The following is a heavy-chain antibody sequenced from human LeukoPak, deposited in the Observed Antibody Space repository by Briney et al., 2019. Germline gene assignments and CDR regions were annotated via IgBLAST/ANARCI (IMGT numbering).Heavy chain of an antibody. CDR2: IYHSGST. J-gene: IGHJ6*02. CDR1: GYSISSGYY. V-gene: IGHV4-38-2*02. Sequence: SETLSPTCTVSGYSISSGYYWGWIRQPPGKGLEWIGNIYHSGSTYYNPSLKSRVTISVDTSKNQFSLKLSSVTAADTAVYYCARAVLYGMDVWGQGTTVTVSS. CDR3: ARAVLYGMDV.